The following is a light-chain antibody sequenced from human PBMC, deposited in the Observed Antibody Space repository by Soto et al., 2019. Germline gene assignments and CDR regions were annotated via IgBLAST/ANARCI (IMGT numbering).Light chain of an antibody. V-gene: IGLV1-44*01. J-gene: IGLJ3*02. CDR2: SNN. CDR1: SSNIGGNS. Sequence: QLVLTQPPSASGTPGQRVTISCSGSSSNIGGNSVNWYQQLPGTAPKLLMYSNNQRAAGVPDRFSGSKSDTSASLAISGLQSEDDGDYYCASWDDSLNGPVFGGGTKLTVL. CDR3: ASWDDSLNGPV.